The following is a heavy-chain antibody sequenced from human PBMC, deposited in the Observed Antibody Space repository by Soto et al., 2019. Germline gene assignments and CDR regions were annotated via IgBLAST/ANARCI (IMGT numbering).Heavy chain of an antibody. CDR1: GYIFITFC. CDR3: ARDPGGATGFDP. CDR2: MSPYNGNT. J-gene: IGHJ5*02. V-gene: IGHV1-18*01. D-gene: IGHD3-10*01. Sequence: QVQLVQSGPEVKKPGASVKVSCRASGYIFITFCISWVRQAPGQGPEWMGRMSPYNGNTNYGRKFQGRVTMTVDTSTHTAYMELRSLRSDDTAVYYCARDPGGATGFDPWGQGTLVTVSS.